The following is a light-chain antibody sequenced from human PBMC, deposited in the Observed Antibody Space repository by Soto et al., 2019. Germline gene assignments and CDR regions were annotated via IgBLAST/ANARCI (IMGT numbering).Light chain of an antibody. Sequence: EIVMTQSPATLSVSPGERATLSCRASQSVSSNLAWYQQKPGQAPRLLIYGASTRATGIPARFSGSGSGTDFILTISRLEPEDFAVYYCQHYDNTPPSVTFGPGTKVDIK. CDR2: GAS. CDR1: QSVSSN. J-gene: IGKJ3*01. CDR3: QHYDNTPPSVT. V-gene: IGKV3-15*01.